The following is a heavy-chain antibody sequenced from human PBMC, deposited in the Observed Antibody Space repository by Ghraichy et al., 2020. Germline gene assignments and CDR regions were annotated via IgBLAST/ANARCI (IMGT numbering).Heavy chain of an antibody. CDR3: ARGDSSSWYLYYFDY. V-gene: IGHV4-39*07. CDR2: IYYSGRT. Sequence: GSLRLSCTVSGGSTSSSSYYWGWIRQPPGKGLEWIGSIYYSGRTFYNPSLKSRVSISVDTSKKQFSLKLSSVTAADTAVYYCARGDSSSWYLYYFDYWGQGTLVTVSS. D-gene: IGHD6-13*01. J-gene: IGHJ4*02. CDR1: GGSTSSSSYY.